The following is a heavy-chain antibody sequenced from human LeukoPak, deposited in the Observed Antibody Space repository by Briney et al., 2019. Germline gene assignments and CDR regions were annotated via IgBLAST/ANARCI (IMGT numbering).Heavy chain of an antibody. D-gene: IGHD1-26*01. CDR1: GFTFSSYA. V-gene: IGHV3-23*01. CDR3: AKDGVGAPDRGYVDY. Sequence: PGASLRLSCATSGFTFSSYAMSWVRQAPGKGLEWVSAISGSGGSTYYADSVKGRFTISRDNSKNTLYLQMNSLRAEDTAVYYCAKDGVGAPDRGYVDYWGQGTLVTVSS. CDR2: ISGSGGST. J-gene: IGHJ4*02.